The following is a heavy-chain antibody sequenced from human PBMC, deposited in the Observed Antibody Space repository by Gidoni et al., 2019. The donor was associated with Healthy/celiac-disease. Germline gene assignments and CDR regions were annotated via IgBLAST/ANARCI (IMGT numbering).Heavy chain of an antibody. D-gene: IGHD4-4*01. J-gene: IGHJ2*01. CDR3: ARRIDSNYWYFDL. Sequence: QVQLVQSGAEVKTPGASVKVSCQASGYTFTSYDINWVRQATGQGLEWMGWMNPNSGNTGYAQKFQGRVTMTRNTSISTAYMELRSLRSEDTAVYYCARRIDSNYWYFDLWGRGTLVTVSS. CDR2: MNPNSGNT. V-gene: IGHV1-8*01. CDR1: GYTFTSYD.